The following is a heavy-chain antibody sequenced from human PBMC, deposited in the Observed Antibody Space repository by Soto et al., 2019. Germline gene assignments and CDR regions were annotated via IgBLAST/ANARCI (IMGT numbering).Heavy chain of an antibody. D-gene: IGHD3-22*01. V-gene: IGHV4-59*08. CDR3: ARHYYDSSGYFDY. Sequence: SETLSLTCTVSGGSISSYYWSWIRQPPGKGLEWIGYIYYSGSTNYNPSLKSRVTISVDTSKNQFSLKLSSLTAADTAVYYCARHYYDSSGYFDYWGQGTLVTVSS. CDR1: GGSISSYY. J-gene: IGHJ4*02. CDR2: IYYSGST.